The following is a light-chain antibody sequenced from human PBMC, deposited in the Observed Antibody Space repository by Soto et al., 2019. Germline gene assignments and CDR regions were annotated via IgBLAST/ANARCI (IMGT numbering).Light chain of an antibody. J-gene: IGLJ1*01. CDR2: DVS. CDR3: SSYTSSSTLV. Sequence: HSALTQPASVSGSPGQSITISCTGTSSDVGGYNYVSWYQQHPGKAPKLMIYDVSNRPPGVSNRFSGSKSGNTASLTISGLQAEDEADYYCSSYTSSSTLVFGTGNKVTVL. CDR1: SSDVGGYNY. V-gene: IGLV2-14*01.